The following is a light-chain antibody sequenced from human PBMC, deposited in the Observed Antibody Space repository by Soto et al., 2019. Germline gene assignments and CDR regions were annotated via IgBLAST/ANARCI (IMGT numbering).Light chain of an antibody. CDR2: AAS. CDR1: QSISNY. CDR3: QQSYSTPSIT. V-gene: IGKV1-39*01. J-gene: IGKJ5*01. Sequence: DIQMTQSPSSLSASVGDRVTITCRASQSISNYLNWYQQKPGKAPKLLIYAASSLQSGVPSRFSGSGSGTDFTLTISSLQPEDFATYYCQQSYSTPSITFGQGRRLEI.